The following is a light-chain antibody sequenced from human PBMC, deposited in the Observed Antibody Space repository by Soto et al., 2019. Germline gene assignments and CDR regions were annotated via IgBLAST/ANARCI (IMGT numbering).Light chain of an antibody. CDR1: SSDVGGYNY. CDR3: SSYTSSSTNYA. Sequence: QSVLTQPASVSGSPGQSITISCTGTSSDVGGYNYVSWYQQHPGKAPKLMIYDVSNRPSGVSNRFSGSKSGNTASLTISGRQAEDEADYYCSSYTSSSTNYAFGTGTKVPVL. V-gene: IGLV2-14*01. CDR2: DVS. J-gene: IGLJ1*01.